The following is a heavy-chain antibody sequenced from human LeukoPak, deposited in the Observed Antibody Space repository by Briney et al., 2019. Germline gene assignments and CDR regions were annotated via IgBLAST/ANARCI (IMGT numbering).Heavy chain of an antibody. V-gene: IGHV4-30-4*01. CDR2: IYYSGST. J-gene: IGHJ6*02. D-gene: IGHD3-3*01. CDR1: GGSISSGDYY. CDR3: ARGGQGYDFWSGYYTGYYYYGMDV. Sequence: PSETLSLTCTVSGGSISSGDYYWSWIRQPPGKGLEWIGYIYYSGSTYSNPSLKSRVTISVDTSKNQFSLKLSSVTAADTAVYYCARGGQGYDFWSGYYTGYYYYGMDVWGQGTTVTVSS.